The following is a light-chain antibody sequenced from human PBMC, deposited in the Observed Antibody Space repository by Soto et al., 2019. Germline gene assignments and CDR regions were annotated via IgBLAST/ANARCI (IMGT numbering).Light chain of an antibody. CDR3: SSYTSSTVV. CDR1: SSDVGGYTY. Sequence: QSALTQPASVFGSPGQSITISCTGTSSDVGGYTYVSWYQQYPGKAPKLMIYDVSNRPSGVSNRFSGSKFGNTASLTISGLQAEDEADYYCSSYTSSTVVFGGGTKLTVL. J-gene: IGLJ2*01. V-gene: IGLV2-14*01. CDR2: DVS.